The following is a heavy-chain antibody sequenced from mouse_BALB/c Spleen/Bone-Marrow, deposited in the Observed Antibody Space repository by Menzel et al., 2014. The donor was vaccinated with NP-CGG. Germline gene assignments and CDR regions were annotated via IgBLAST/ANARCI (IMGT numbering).Heavy chain of an antibody. CDR2: INPSNGGT. V-gene: IGHV1S81*02. J-gene: IGHJ1*01. CDR1: GYSFTNYY. D-gene: IGHD1-1*01. Sequence: GAELVKPGASVKLSCKASGYSFTNYYMYWVKRRPGQGLEWIGEINPSNGGTNFNEKFKNKATLTVDKSSSTAYMQLSSLTSEDSAVYYCTRSNYGYWYFDVWDAGTTVTVSS. CDR3: TRSNYGYWYFDV.